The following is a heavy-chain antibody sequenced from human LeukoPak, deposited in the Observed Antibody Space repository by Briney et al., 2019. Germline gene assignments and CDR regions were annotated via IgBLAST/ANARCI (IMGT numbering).Heavy chain of an antibody. D-gene: IGHD5-24*01. J-gene: IGHJ4*02. CDR3: ATDRDGYRKNWYRFHY. Sequence: PGGSLRLSCAASEFIFRNYWMIWVRQAPGKGLERVANIKHDGTETNYVDSVKGRFTISRDNAKKSLYLQMNSLRAEDSAVYYCATDRDGYRKNWYRFHYWGQGTRVAVSS. V-gene: IGHV3-7*04. CDR2: IKHDGTET. CDR1: EFIFRNYW.